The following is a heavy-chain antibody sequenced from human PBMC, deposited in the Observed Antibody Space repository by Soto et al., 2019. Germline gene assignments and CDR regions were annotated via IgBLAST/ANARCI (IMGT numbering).Heavy chain of an antibody. CDR1: GGSISSGGYY. Sequence: SETLSLTCTVSGGSISSGGYYWSWIRQHPGKGLEWLGYIYGSGXXXXXPSLQSRVILSMDTSKNQFSLKLSSVTAADTAVYXCARKXXXXXXGIDYLGXGTLV. D-gene: IGHD1-1*01. V-gene: IGHV4-31*03. J-gene: IGHJ4*01. CDR2: IYGSGXX. CDR3: ARKXXXXXXGIDY.